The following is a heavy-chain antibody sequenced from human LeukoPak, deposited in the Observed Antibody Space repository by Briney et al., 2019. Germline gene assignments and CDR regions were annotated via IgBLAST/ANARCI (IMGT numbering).Heavy chain of an antibody. D-gene: IGHD2-2*01. CDR2: ISGSGGST. CDR1: GFTFSSYA. Sequence: GGSLRLSCAASGFTFSSYARSWVRQAPGKGLEWVSAISGSGGSTYYADSVKGRFTIPRDNSKNTLYLQMNSLRAEDTAVYYCAKARYCSSTSCDYYYYYGMDVWGQGTTVTVSS. CDR3: AKARYCSSTSCDYYYYYGMDV. J-gene: IGHJ6*02. V-gene: IGHV3-23*01.